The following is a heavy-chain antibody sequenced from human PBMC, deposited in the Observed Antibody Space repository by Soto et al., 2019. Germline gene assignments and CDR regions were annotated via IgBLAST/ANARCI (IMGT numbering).Heavy chain of an antibody. Sequence: ESGGGLVQPGGSLRLSCAASGFTFSSYAMSWVRQAPGKGLEWVSAISGSGGSTYYTDSVKGRFTISRDNSKNTLYLQMNSLRAEDTAVYYCAKGGGSYWYFDLWGRGTLVTVSS. CDR2: ISGSGGST. CDR3: AKGGGSYWYFDL. J-gene: IGHJ2*01. CDR1: GFTFSSYA. V-gene: IGHV3-23*01. D-gene: IGHD1-26*01.